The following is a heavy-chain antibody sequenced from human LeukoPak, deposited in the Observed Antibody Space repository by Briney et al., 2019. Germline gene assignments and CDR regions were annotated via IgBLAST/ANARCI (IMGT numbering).Heavy chain of an antibody. CDR2: IYYSGST. V-gene: IGHV4-31*03. CDR3: ARVRRSTSCYPDY. D-gene: IGHD2-2*01. Sequence: SETLSLTCTVSGGSISSGGYYWSWIRQHPGKGLEWIGYIYYSGSTYYNPSLKSRVTISVDTSKNKFSLKLSSVTAADTAVYYCARVRRSTSCYPDYWGQGTLVTVSS. CDR1: GGSISSGGYY. J-gene: IGHJ4*02.